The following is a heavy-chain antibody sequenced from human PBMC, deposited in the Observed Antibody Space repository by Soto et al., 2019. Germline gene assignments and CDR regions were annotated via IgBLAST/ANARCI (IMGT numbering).Heavy chain of an antibody. J-gene: IGHJ6*02. CDR2: IRSKANSYAT. CDR3: TRRQYYYDSSVEYDYGMDV. V-gene: IGHV3-73*01. Sequence: LRPSCAASGFTFSGSAMHWVRQASGKGLEWVGRIRSKANSYATAYAASVKGRFTISRDDSKNTAYLQMNSLKTEDTAVYYCTRRQYYYDSSVEYDYGMDVWGQGTTLTVSS. CDR1: GFTFSGSA. D-gene: IGHD3-22*01.